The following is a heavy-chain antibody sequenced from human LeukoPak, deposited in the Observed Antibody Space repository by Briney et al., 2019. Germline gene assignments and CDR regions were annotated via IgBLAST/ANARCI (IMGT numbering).Heavy chain of an antibody. CDR2: TYYRSTWYN. CDR1: GDSVSSDSVT. CDR3: ARRLTQYDCFDP. J-gene: IGHJ5*02. Sequence: SQTLSLTCAISGDSVSSDSVTWNWIRQSPSRGLEWLGRTYYRSTWYNDYAVSVRGRITVNPDTSKNQFSLHLNSVTPEDTAVYYCARRLTQYDCFDPWGQGIPVTVSS. D-gene: IGHD2-2*01. V-gene: IGHV6-1*01.